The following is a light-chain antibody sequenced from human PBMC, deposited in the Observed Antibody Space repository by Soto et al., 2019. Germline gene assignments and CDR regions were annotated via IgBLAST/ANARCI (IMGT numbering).Light chain of an antibody. CDR3: QQYNNWPPYT. Sequence: EIVLTQSPGTLSLSPGERATLSCRASQSVDSRYLAWYQQKPGQAPRLVIYGASSRATGIPDRFSGSGSGTDFTLTISRLEPEDFAVYYCQQYNNWPPYTFGQGTKLEIK. J-gene: IGKJ2*01. V-gene: IGKV3-20*01. CDR1: QSVDSRY. CDR2: GAS.